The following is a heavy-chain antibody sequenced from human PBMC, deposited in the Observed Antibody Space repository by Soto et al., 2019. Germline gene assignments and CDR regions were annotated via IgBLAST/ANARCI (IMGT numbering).Heavy chain of an antibody. V-gene: IGHV1-69*08. D-gene: IGHD2-2*01. CDR3: ATDDGDDYAAKEIYY. CDR2: ILPILNLA. Sequence: QVQLEQSGAEVKKPGSSVNVSCKTSGGTFHSHTITWVRQAPGQGLEWMGRILPILNLATYAQKFQGRLTITTDTSTTTVYMLLSSLTTKDAAVYYCATDDGDDYAAKEIYYWGQGSLVTVSS. J-gene: IGHJ4*02. CDR1: GGTFHSHT.